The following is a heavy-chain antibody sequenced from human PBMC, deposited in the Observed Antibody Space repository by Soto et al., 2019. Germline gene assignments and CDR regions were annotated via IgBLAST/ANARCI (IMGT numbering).Heavy chain of an antibody. V-gene: IGHV1-58*01. CDR2: IVVGSGNT. CDR3: AAGSGKDYYYGMDV. D-gene: IGHD3-10*01. J-gene: IGHJ6*02. Sequence: SVKVSCKASGFTFTSSAVQWVRQARGQRLEWIGWIVVGSGNTNYAQKFQKRVTITRDMSTSTAYMELSSLRSEDTAVYYCAAGSGKDYYYGMDVWGQGTTVTVSS. CDR1: GFTFTSSA.